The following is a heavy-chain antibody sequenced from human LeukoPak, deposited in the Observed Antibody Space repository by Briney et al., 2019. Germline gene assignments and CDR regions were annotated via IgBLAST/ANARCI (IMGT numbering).Heavy chain of an antibody. D-gene: IGHD3-10*01. CDR2: ISGSGGST. V-gene: IGHV3-23*01. Sequence: GGSLRLSCAASGLTFSSYAMSWVRQAPGKGLEWVSAISGSGGSTYYADSVKGRFTISRDNAKTSLYLQMNSLRAEDTAVYYCARDLQLWSREFDYWGQGALVTVSS. CDR1: GLTFSSYA. CDR3: ARDLQLWSREFDY. J-gene: IGHJ4*02.